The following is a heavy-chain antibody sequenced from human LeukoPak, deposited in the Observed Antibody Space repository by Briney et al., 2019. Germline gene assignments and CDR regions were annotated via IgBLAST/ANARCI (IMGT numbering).Heavy chain of an antibody. J-gene: IGHJ4*02. V-gene: IGHV3-33*01. Sequence: PGRSLRLSCAASGFTFSSYGMHWVRQAPGKGLEWVAVIWYDGSNKYYADSVKGRFTISRDNSENTLHLQMNSLRAEDTAVYYCARIPKTTYFDYWGQGTLVTVSS. CDR3: ARIPKTTYFDY. D-gene: IGHD4-17*01. CDR1: GFTFSSYG. CDR2: IWYDGSNK.